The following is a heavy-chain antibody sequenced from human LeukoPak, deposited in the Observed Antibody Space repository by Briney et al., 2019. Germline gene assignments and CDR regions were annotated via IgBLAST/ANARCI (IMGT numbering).Heavy chain of an antibody. CDR3: ARVVGYSSGWYPYYYYYYMDV. CDR2: ISYDGSNK. D-gene: IGHD6-19*01. Sequence: GGSLRLSCAASGFTFSSYAMHWVRQAPGKGLEWVAVISYDGSNKYYADSVKGRFTISRDNSKNTLYLQMNSLRAEDTAVYYCARVVGYSSGWYPYYYYYYMDVWGKGTTVTISS. CDR1: GFTFSSYA. J-gene: IGHJ6*03. V-gene: IGHV3-30*04.